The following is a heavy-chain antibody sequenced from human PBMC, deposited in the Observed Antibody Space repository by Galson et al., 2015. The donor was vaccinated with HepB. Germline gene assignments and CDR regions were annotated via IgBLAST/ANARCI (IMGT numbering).Heavy chain of an antibody. CDR1: GYTFSGYD. Sequence: SVKVSCKASGYTFSGYDMMWVRQATGQGLEWMGWMNPRSAYTGYAEKFQGRVIMTGDSSISTAYMELTSLTLEDTGVYYCVRGLDPDYWGQGTLVTVSS. V-gene: IGHV1-8*01. CDR2: MNPRSAYT. CDR3: VRGLDPDY. J-gene: IGHJ4*02.